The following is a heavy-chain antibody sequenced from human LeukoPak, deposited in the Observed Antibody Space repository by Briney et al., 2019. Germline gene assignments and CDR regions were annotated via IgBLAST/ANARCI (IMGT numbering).Heavy chain of an antibody. D-gene: IGHD4-23*01. J-gene: IGHJ4*02. CDR1: GGSMSNIYY. Sequence: SETLSLTCNVSGGSMSNIYYWGWIRQPPGKGLEWIGNIFYSGITYYNPSLRSRVTIAIDTSKNQFSLKLTSVTAADTAVYYCARQSFAPFHVGPETPIESWGQGTLVTVSS. CDR2: IFYSGIT. CDR3: ARQSFAPFHVGPETPIES. V-gene: IGHV4-39*01.